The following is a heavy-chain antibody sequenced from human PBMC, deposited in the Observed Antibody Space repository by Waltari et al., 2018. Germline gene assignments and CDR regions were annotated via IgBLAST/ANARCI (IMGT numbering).Heavy chain of an antibody. CDR3: ARAQLTMARNLDL. J-gene: IGHJ2*01. CDR2: INSDGSTT. Sequence: EVQLVESGGGFVQPGGSLGLSCVTSAFTFISYWMHWVRHVPGKGLVWVSRINSDGSTTSYADSVKGRFTISRDNAKNTLYLQMNSLRADDTSVYYCARAQLTMARNLDLWGRGTLVTVSS. D-gene: IGHD3-10*01. V-gene: IGHV3-74*01. CDR1: AFTFISYW.